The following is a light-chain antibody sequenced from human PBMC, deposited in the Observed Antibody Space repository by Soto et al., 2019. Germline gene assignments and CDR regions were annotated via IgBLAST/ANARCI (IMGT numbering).Light chain of an antibody. Sequence: QSALTQPASVSGSPGQSITISCTGTNSDVGSSNLVSWYQHQPGQAPKLIIYEGSKRPSGVANRFSGSKSGNTASLTISGLQAEDDADYHCCSYVSPSTYVFGTGTKVTVL. CDR3: CSYVSPSTYV. J-gene: IGLJ1*01. CDR1: NSDVGSSNL. V-gene: IGLV2-23*01. CDR2: EGS.